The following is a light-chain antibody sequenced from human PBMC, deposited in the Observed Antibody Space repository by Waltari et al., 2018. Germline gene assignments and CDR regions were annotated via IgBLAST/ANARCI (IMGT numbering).Light chain of an antibody. CDR1: QSIDSY. V-gene: IGKV1-39*01. CDR3: QQSDSIPPQFT. CDR2: AAS. J-gene: IGKJ3*01. Sequence: DIQMAQSPSSLSASVGDRVTIPCRASQSIDSYLNWYQQKPGKAPKLLIYAASTLQSGVPSRFSGSGSGTDFSLTSSSLQPEDFATYYCQQSDSIPPQFTFGPGTKVDIK.